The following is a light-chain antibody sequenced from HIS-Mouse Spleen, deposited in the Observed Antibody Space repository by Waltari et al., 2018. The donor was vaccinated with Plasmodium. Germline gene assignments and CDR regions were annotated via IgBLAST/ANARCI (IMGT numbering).Light chain of an antibody. CDR3: YSTDSSGNHRV. V-gene: IGLV3-10*01. CDR2: EDS. J-gene: IGLJ3*02. Sequence: SYELTQPPSVSVSPGQTARITCPGDALPKKYAYWYQQTSGQAPVLVIYEDSKRPSGLPERFSGSSSGTMATLTISGAQVEDEADYYCYSTDSSGNHRVFGGGTKLTVL. CDR1: ALPKKY.